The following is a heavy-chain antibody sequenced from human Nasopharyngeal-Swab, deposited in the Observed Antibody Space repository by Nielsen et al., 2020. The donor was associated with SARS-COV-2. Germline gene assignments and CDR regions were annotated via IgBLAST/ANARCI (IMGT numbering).Heavy chain of an antibody. CDR1: GYTFTSYY. V-gene: IGHV1-46*01. D-gene: IGHD2-2*01. CDR2: INPSGGST. J-gene: IGHJ6*02. Sequence: ASVKVSCKASGYTFTSYYMHWVRQAPGQGLEWMGIINPSGGSTGYAQKFQGRVTMTRDTSTSTVYMELSSLRSEDTAVYYCARRGRCSGSSCDMDVWGQGTTVTVSS. CDR3: ARRGRCSGSSCDMDV.